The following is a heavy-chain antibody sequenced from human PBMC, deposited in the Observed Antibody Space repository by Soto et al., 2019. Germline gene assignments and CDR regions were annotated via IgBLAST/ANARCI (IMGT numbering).Heavy chain of an antibody. Sequence: QVQLVESGGGVVQPGRSLRLSCAASGFTFSSYGMHWVRQAPGKGLEWVAFIWYDGSNEYYADSVKGRFTISRDNSKNTLYLQMNSLRGEDTAVYYCARGRQCSSTNCPNLGHNYYWGQGTLGTVSS. J-gene: IGHJ4*02. D-gene: IGHD2-2*01. V-gene: IGHV3-33*01. CDR2: IWYDGSNE. CDR3: ARGRQCSSTNCPNLGHNYY. CDR1: GFTFSSYG.